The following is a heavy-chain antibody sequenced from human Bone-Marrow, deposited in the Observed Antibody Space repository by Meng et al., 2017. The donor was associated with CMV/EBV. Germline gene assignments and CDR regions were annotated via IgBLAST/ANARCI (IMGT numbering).Heavy chain of an antibody. CDR1: GGSISSYY. V-gene: IGHV4-59*01. CDR2: IYYSGST. D-gene: IGHD2-2*01. J-gene: IGHJ3*02. CDR3: ARDGLVEYQRKGAFDI. Sequence: GGSISSYYWSWIRQPPGKGLEWIGYIYYSGSTNYNPSLKSRVTISVDTSKNQFSLKLSSVTAADTAVYYCARDGLVEYQRKGAFDIWGQGTMVTVSS.